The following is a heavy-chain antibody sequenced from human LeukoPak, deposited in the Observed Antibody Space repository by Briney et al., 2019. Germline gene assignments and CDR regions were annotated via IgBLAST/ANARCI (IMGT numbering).Heavy chain of an antibody. CDR1: GFTFSDYW. Sequence: GGSLRLSCAASGFTFSDYWMSWMRQAPGKGLEWVANIKYDGDEEYYVDSVKGRFTISRDNAKNSLYLQLNSLRVEDTAVYYCKSGGAAPGSFDNWGQGTLVTVSP. V-gene: IGHV3-7*01. D-gene: IGHD6-13*01. J-gene: IGHJ4*02. CDR2: IKYDGDEE. CDR3: KSGGAAPGSFDN.